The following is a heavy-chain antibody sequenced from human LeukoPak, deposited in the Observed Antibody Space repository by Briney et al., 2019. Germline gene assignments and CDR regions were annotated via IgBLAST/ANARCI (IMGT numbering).Heavy chain of an antibody. CDR3: IVVVIGFDY. Sequence: GASLSLSCAASGFTFSSYAMRWVRQAPGKGLEWVAVISFDGSNKYYAYSVKGRFTISRDNSKNTLYLQMNSLRAEDTAVYYCIVVVIGFDYWGQGTLVTVSS. V-gene: IGHV3-30-3*01. D-gene: IGHD3-22*01. J-gene: IGHJ4*02. CDR1: GFTFSSYA. CDR2: ISFDGSNK.